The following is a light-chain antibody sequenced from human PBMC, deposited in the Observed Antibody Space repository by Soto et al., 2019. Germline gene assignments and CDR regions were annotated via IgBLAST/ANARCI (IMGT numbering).Light chain of an antibody. V-gene: IGLV1-40*01. J-gene: IGLJ1*01. CDR1: SSNIGAGYD. Sequence: QSVLTQPPSGSGAPGQSVTISCTGSSSNIGAGYDVHWYQQLPGTAPKLLIYGNSNRPSGVPDRFSGSKSDTSASLAITGLQAEDEADYYCQSYDSSLSGSYVFGTGTKVTVL. CDR2: GNS. CDR3: QSYDSSLSGSYV.